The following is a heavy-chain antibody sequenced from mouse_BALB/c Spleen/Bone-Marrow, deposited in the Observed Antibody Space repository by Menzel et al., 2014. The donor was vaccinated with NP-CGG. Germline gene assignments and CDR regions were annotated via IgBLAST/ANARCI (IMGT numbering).Heavy chain of an antibody. D-gene: IGHD2-3*01. Sequence: EVKLVESGGGLVQPGSSLRLSCATSGFTFTDYYMNWVRQPPGKALEWLSFIRNKANGYTTEFSASVKGRFTISRDNSQSILYLQMNTLRAEDSATYYCARYDGYSDNAMDYWGQGTSVTVSS. V-gene: IGHV7-3*02. CDR1: GFTFTDYY. CDR3: ARYDGYSDNAMDY. CDR2: IRNKANGYTT. J-gene: IGHJ4*01.